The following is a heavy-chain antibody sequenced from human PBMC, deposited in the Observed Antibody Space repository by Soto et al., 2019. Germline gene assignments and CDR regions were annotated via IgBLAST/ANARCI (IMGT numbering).Heavy chain of an antibody. CDR2: IVVGSGNT. V-gene: IGHV1-58*02. Sequence: QMQLVQSGPEVKKPGTSVKVSCKASGFTFTSSAMQWVRQARGQRLEWIGWIVVGSGNTNYAQKFQERVTITRDMSTSKSYMELSSLRYEDTAVYYCAAGRIVVVPAATGYYGMDVWGQGTTVTVSS. CDR3: AAGRIVVVPAATGYYGMDV. CDR1: GFTFTSSA. D-gene: IGHD2-2*01. J-gene: IGHJ6*02.